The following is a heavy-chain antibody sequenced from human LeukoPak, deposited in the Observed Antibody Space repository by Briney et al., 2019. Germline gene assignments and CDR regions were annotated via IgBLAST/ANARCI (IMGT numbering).Heavy chain of an antibody. V-gene: IGHV3-21*01. D-gene: IGHD3-3*01. J-gene: IGHJ4*02. CDR1: GFTFSTYW. CDR3: AREPFWSGYYSNLHFDY. CDR2: VSSSGKYI. Sequence: GGSLRLSCAASGFTFSTYWMTWVRQAPGKGLEWVSSVSSSGKYIYYADSVKGRFTISRDNAKNSLYLQMNSLRAEDTAVYYCAREPFWSGYYSNLHFDYWGQGTLVTVSS.